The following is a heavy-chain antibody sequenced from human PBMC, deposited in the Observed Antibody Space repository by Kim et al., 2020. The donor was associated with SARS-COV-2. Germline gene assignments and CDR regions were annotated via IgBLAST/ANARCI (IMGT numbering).Heavy chain of an antibody. V-gene: IGHV4-39*01. CDR3: ARLGAFDI. J-gene: IGHJ3*02. Sequence: GGHYSTPSLKGRVTISVATSTNQFSLKLSSVTAADTAVYYCARLGAFDIWGQGTMVTVSS. CDR2: GGH.